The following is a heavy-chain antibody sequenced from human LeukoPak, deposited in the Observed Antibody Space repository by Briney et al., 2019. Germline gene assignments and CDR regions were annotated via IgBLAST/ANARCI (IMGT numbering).Heavy chain of an antibody. CDR3: AKNRYYFDY. D-gene: IGHD3-16*02. V-gene: IGHV3-23*01. Sequence: PGGSLRLSCAASGFTFSSYGMNWVRQAPGKGLEWVSAISGSGAATYYADSVKGRFTISRDNSKDTLYLQMSSLRAEDTAVYYCAKNRYYFDYWGQGTLVTVSS. CDR2: ISGSGAAT. CDR1: GFTFSSYG. J-gene: IGHJ4*02.